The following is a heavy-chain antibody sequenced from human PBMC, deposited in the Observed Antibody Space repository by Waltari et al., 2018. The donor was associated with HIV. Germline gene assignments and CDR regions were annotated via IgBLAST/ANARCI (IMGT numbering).Heavy chain of an antibody. CDR1: GFTLSTYW. D-gene: IGHD3-16*01. CDR3: ARDHESGAGMYYFSH. CDR2: INQDGSEK. Sequence: EVLLVQSGGDLVQPGESLRLTCAASGFTLSTYWMTWVRQAPGKVLEWVATINQDGSEKYYVDSVKGRFIISRDNAWTSLSLEMNNLRAEDTAVYYCARDHESGAGMYYFSHWGQGSLVTVSS. J-gene: IGHJ4*02. V-gene: IGHV3-7*01.